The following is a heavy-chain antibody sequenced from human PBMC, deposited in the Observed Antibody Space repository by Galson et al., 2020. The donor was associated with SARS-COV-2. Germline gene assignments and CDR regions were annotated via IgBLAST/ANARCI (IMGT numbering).Heavy chain of an antibody. CDR2: IYYSGST. J-gene: IGHJ4*02. D-gene: IGHD3-3*01. CDR1: GGYISSYY. CDR3: ARAPSLRMTIFGVVTAFDY. V-gene: IGHV4-59*01. Sequence: SETLSLTCTVSGGYISSYYWSWIRQPPGKGLEWIGYIYYSGSTNYNPSLKSRVTISVDTSKNQFSLKLSSVTAADTAVYYCARAPSLRMTIFGVVTAFDYWGQGTLVTVSS.